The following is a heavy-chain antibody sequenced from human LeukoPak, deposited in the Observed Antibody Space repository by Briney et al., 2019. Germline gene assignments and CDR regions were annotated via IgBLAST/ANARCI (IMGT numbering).Heavy chain of an antibody. CDR3: AREIMDYGSGVGAFDI. D-gene: IGHD3-10*01. CDR1: GYTFTSYG. V-gene: IGHV1-18*01. Sequence: ASVKVSCKASGYTFTSYGIGWVRQAPGQGLEWMGWISGYNGNTNYAQKFQGRVTMTRDTSISTAYMELSRLRSDDTAVYYCAREIMDYGSGVGAFDIWGQGTMVTVSS. J-gene: IGHJ3*02. CDR2: ISGYNGNT.